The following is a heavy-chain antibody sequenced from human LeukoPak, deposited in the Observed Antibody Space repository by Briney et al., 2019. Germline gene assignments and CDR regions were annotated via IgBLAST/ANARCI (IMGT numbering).Heavy chain of an antibody. V-gene: IGHV1-8*01. Sequence: ASVKVSCKTSGYNFSSYDINWVRQATGQGLEWIGWINPNSGNKGYAQKFQGRVAMTRDTSITTAYMELSSLTSEDTAMYFCARCSVGLRKRNDFWGQGTLVTVSS. CDR1: GYNFSSYD. CDR3: ARCSVGLRKRNDF. CDR2: INPNSGNK. J-gene: IGHJ4*02. D-gene: IGHD2-15*01.